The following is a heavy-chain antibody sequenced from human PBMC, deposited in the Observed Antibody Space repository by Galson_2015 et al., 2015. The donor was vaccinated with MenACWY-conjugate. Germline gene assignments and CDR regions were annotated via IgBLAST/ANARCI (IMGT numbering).Heavy chain of an antibody. CDR3: ARHPPGGRGMDV. V-gene: IGHV5-51*01. CDR1: GYYFTSYW. Sequence: QSGAEVKQPGESLKISCKGSGYYFTSYWIAWVRQIPGKGLEWMGLISPGDSNTRYSPSFQGQVTISADKSISTAYLQWSRLKASDTAMYYCARHPPGGRGMDVWGQGTTVTVSS. J-gene: IGHJ6*02. D-gene: IGHD1-26*01. CDR2: ISPGDSNT.